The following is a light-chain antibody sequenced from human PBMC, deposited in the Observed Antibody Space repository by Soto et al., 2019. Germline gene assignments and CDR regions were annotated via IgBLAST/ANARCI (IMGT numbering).Light chain of an antibody. Sequence: EVVLTQSPGTLSLSPGERATLSCRASQSVSNNYLAWYQQKPGQSPKLLIFGSSDSATGIPDRFSGSGSGTDFLIIISMLAPEDFAVYYCQQYGSSPPYTFGQGTKLEIK. CDR1: QSVSNNY. CDR2: GSS. V-gene: IGKV3-20*01. CDR3: QQYGSSPPYT. J-gene: IGKJ2*01.